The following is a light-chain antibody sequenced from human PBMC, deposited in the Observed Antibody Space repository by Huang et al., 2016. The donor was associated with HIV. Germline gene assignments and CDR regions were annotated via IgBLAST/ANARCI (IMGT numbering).Light chain of an antibody. J-gene: IGKJ2*01. Sequence: IQLTQSPSSLSASVGDRVTITCRASQGISNYLAWYQQKPGKAPKLLIFAASTLQSGVPSRFSGSGSGTDFTLTISSLQPEDFATYYCQQLNSFPREYTFGQGTKLEIE. V-gene: IGKV1-9*01. CDR3: QQLNSFPREYT. CDR1: QGISNY. CDR2: AAS.